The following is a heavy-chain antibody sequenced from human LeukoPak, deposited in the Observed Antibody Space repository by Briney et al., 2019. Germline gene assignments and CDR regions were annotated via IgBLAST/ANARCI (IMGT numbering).Heavy chain of an antibody. V-gene: IGHV3-23*01. CDR3: PKAAYDILTGYDSWFDP. Sequence: PGGSLRLSCAASGFTFSRYAMSWVRQAPGKGLEWVSAISGSGGSTYYADSVKGRFTISRDNSKNTLYLQMNSLRAEDTVLFYRPKAAYDILTGYDSWFDPWGQGTLVTVSS. J-gene: IGHJ5*02. D-gene: IGHD3-9*01. CDR2: ISGSGGST. CDR1: GFTFSRYA.